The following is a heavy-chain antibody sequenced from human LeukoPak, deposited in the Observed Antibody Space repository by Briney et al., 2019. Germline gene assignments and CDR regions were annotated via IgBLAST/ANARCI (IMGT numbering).Heavy chain of an antibody. D-gene: IGHD6-19*01. CDR1: GGSISSSSYY. J-gene: IGHJ4*02. V-gene: IGHV4-39*07. CDR3: ASRIAVASNARYYFDY. Sequence: SETLSLTCTVSGGSISSSSYYWSWIRQPPGKGLEWIGEINHSGSTNYNPSLKSRVTISVDTSKNQFSLKLSSVTAADTAVYYCASRIAVASNARYYFDYWGQGTLVTVSS. CDR2: INHSGST.